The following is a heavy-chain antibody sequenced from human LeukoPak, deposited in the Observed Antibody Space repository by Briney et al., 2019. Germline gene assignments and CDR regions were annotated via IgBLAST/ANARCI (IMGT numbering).Heavy chain of an antibody. CDR3: ARGPTNYYDSSGYYPHAFDI. CDR2: ISSSGSYI. V-gene: IGHV3-21*01. Sequence: GGSLRLSCAASGFTFSSYSMNWVRQAPGKGLEWVSSISSSGSYIYYADSVKGRFTISRDNAKNSLYLQMNSLRAEDTAVYYCARGPTNYYDSSGYYPHAFDIWGQGTTVTVSS. D-gene: IGHD3-22*01. J-gene: IGHJ3*02. CDR1: GFTFSSYS.